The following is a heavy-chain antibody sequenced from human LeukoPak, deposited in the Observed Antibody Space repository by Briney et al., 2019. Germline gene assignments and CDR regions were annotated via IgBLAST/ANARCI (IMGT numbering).Heavy chain of an antibody. V-gene: IGHV3-30*04. CDR3: ARVSGSRCSSTSCYGDY. J-gene: IGHJ4*02. Sequence: GGSLRLSCAASGFTFSSYAMHWVRQAPGKGLEWVAVISYDGSNKYYADSVKGRFTISRDNSKNTLYLQMNSLRAEDTAVYYCARVSGSRCSSTSCYGDYWGQGTLVTVSS. CDR2: ISYDGSNK. D-gene: IGHD2-2*01. CDR1: GFTFSSYA.